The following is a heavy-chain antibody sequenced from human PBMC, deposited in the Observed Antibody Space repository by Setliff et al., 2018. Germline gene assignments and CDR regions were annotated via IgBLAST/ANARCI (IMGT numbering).Heavy chain of an antibody. CDR2: IKEDGGEK. D-gene: IGHD1-1*01. Sequence: GSLRLSCAASGFTFSNFWMSWVRQAPGKGLEWVANIKEDGGEKYYADSVKGRFTISRDDSKNSMYLQMNSLKTEDTAVYYCTRDGAGTRSGFYFDYRGQGTLVTVSS. J-gene: IGHJ4*02. CDR3: TRDGAGTRSGFYFDY. CDR1: GFTFSNFW. V-gene: IGHV3-7*03.